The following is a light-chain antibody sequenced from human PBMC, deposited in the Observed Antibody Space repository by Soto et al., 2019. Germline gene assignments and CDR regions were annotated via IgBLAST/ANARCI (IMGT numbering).Light chain of an antibody. CDR1: SGINVGTYR. CDR2: YKSDSDK. CDR3: MIWHSSAYV. J-gene: IGLJ1*01. V-gene: IGLV5-45*03. Sequence: QLVLTQPSSLSASPGASASLTCTLRSGINVGTYRIYWYQQKPGSPPQYLLRYKSDSDKQQGSGVPSRFSGSKDASANAGILLISGLQSEDEAGYYCMIWHSSAYVFGTGTKVTVL.